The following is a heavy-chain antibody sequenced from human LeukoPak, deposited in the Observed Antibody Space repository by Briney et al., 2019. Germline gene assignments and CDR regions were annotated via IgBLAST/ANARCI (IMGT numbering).Heavy chain of an antibody. D-gene: IGHD5-12*01. Sequence: GGSLRLSCGASGFTPSSNWITWVRQAPGRGPERVGSIKQDGSVKYYVDSVKGRFTISRDNARNSLSLQMDSLEVQDTAVYFCARWGQTSGYYYVDNWGQGTLVTVSS. CDR1: GFTPSSNW. J-gene: IGHJ4*02. CDR2: IKQDGSVK. V-gene: IGHV3-7*01. CDR3: ARWGQTSGYYYVDN.